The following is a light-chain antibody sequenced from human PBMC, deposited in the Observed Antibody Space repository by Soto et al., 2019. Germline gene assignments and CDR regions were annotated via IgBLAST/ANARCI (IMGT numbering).Light chain of an antibody. V-gene: IGKV3-11*01. Sequence: EIVLTQSPATLSLSPGEGATLSCRASQSVSSYLGWYQQKPGQAPRLLIYDASVSATGIPAGFSGSGSGTDFTLTISTLEPEDVAVYYCQPRINRLLTYGGGTKVDIK. CDR2: DAS. CDR3: QPRINRLLT. CDR1: QSVSSY. J-gene: IGKJ4*01.